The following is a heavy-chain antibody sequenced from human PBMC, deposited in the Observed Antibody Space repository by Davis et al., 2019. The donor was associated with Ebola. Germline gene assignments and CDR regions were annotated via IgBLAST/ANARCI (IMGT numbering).Heavy chain of an antibody. CDR2: IYYSGST. CDR1: GGSISSSSHY. J-gene: IGHJ4*02. D-gene: IGHD1-26*01. Sequence: SETLSLTCTVSGGSISSSSHYWGWIRQPPGKGLEWIGNIYYSGSTYYNPSLKSRVAMSVDTSMNQFSLKLSSATAADTAVYYCARPVGVYYHYFDYWGQGTLVTVSS. V-gene: IGHV4-39*01. CDR3: ARPVGVYYHYFDY.